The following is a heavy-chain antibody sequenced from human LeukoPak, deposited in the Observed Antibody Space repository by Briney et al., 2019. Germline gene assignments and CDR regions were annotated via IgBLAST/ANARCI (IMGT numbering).Heavy chain of an antibody. CDR1: GDRVSTNTAA. D-gene: IGHD2-15*01. CDR3: AREKVVIAATHYYGMDV. J-gene: IGHJ6*02. Sequence: SQTLSLTCAISGDRVSTNTAAWSWIRQSPSIGLEWLGRTYYRSKWYTYYAGSVKSRIIFNPDTSKNQCSLQLNSVTPEDTAVYYCAREKVVIAATHYYGMDVWGQGTTVTVSS. CDR2: TYYRSKWYT. V-gene: IGHV6-1*01.